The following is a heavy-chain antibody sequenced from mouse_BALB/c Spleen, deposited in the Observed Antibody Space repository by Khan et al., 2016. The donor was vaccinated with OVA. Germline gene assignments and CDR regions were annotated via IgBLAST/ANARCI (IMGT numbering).Heavy chain of an antibody. D-gene: IGHD1-2*01. CDR2: ISDLAYTI. CDR1: GFTFSDYG. CDR3: ARGGGTAPFAY. V-gene: IGHV5-15*02. Sequence: VELVESGGGLVQPGGSRKLSCAASGFTFSDYGMAWVRQAPGKGPEWVAFISDLAYTIYYAATVTGRFTISRETAKNTLDLEMSRLRSEDTAIYYCARGGGTAPFAYWGLGTLVTVAA. J-gene: IGHJ3*01.